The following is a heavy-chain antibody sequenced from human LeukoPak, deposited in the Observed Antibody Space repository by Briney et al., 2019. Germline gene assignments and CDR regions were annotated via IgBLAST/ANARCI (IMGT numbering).Heavy chain of an antibody. V-gene: IGHV4-59*01. D-gene: IGHD2-8*01. J-gene: IGHJ4*02. CDR3: ARGQSCIPLFYDY. CDR2: IYYSGST. Sequence: KPSETLSLTCTVSGGSISSYYWSWIRQPPGKGLEWIGYIYYSGSTNYNPSLESRVTISVDTSKNQFSLKLSSMAAADTAVYYWARGQSCIPLFYDYWGQGTLVTVSS. CDR1: GGSISSYY.